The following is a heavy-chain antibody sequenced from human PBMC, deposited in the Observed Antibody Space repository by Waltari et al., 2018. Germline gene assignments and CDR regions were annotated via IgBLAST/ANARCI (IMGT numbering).Heavy chain of an antibody. V-gene: IGHV4-59*11. CDR3: ARDKPQTGPHYGMDV. CDR2: IYYSGST. Sequence: QVQLQESGPGLVKPSETLSLTCTVSGGSISSHYWSWIRQPPGKGLEWIGYIYYSGSTNSNPSLTSRGPISVDTSKNQFSLKLSSVTAADTAVYYCARDKPQTGPHYGMDVWGQGTTVTVSS. D-gene: IGHD3-10*01. J-gene: IGHJ6*02. CDR1: GGSISSHY.